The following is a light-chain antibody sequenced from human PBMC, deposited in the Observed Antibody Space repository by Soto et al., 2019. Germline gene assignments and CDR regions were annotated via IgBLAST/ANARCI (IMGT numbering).Light chain of an antibody. CDR2: DVS. V-gene: IGKV3-15*01. CDR1: QSVSSS. Sequence: EIVMTQSPATLSVSPGGRVTLSCRASQSVSSSLAWYQQKVGQAPRLLIYDVSTRATGVPDRFSGSQSGTEFTLTISSLQSEDFAVYYCQHYHGWVKAFGQGTKLEIK. CDR3: QHYHGWVKA. J-gene: IGKJ2*01.